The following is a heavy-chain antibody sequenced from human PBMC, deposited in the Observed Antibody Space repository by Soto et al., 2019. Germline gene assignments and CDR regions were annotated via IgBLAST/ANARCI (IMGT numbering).Heavy chain of an antibody. Sequence: QVQLVQSGAEVKKPGSSVKVSCKASGGTFSSYTISWVRQAPGQGLEWMGRIIPILGIANYAQKFQGRVTITADKSTSTAYMELSSLRSEDTPVYYCARDQFGYYGSGSYSTAYYYYGMDVWGQGTTVTVSS. D-gene: IGHD3-10*01. V-gene: IGHV1-69*08. CDR2: IIPILGIA. J-gene: IGHJ6*02. CDR1: GGTFSSYT. CDR3: ARDQFGYYGSGSYSTAYYYYGMDV.